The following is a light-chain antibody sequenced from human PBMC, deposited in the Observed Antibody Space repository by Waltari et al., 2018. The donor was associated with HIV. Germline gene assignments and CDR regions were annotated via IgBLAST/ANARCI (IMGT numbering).Light chain of an antibody. J-gene: IGLJ3*02. CDR3: SSYSSSSTWV. V-gene: IGLV2-18*02. CDR1: SSDVGSYNR. Sequence: QSALTQPPSVSGSPGQSVTISCTGTSSDVGSYNRVSWYQQPPGTAPKLMIYEVTNRPSGCPDRFSGSKSGNTSSLTISGLQAEDEAHYYCSSYSSSSTWVFGGGTKLTVL. CDR2: EVT.